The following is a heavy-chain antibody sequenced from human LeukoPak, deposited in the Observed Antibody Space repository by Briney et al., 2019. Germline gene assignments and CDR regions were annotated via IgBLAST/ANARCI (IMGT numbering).Heavy chain of an antibody. V-gene: IGHV4-59*08. D-gene: IGHD6-6*01. CDR3: ARHSSSRGGLFDY. Sequence: SETLSLTCTVSGGTISSYYCSWVRQPPGKGREWIGYIYYSGSNNYNPPRKRGVTISVDMSKKQFSRKLSSVTAADTAVYYCARHSSSRGGLFDYWGQGTLVTVSS. CDR2: IYYSGSN. J-gene: IGHJ4*02. CDR1: GGTISSYY.